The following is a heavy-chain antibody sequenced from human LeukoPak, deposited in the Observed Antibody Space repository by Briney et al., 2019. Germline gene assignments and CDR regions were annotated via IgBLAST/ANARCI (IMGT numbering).Heavy chain of an antibody. V-gene: IGHV3-53*01. Sequence: GGSLRLSCAASGFTVSSNYMSWIRQAPGKGLEWVSIIYSGGSTYYADSVKGRFTISSDNSKNTLYLQMNSLRADDMAVYYCARGPWGIVGGDGAFDIWGQGTMVTVSS. CDR2: IYSGGST. CDR1: GFTVSSNY. J-gene: IGHJ3*02. D-gene: IGHD2-21*02. CDR3: ARGPWGIVGGDGAFDI.